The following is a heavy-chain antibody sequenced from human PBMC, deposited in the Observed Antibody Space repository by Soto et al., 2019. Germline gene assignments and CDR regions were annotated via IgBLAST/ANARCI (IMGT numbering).Heavy chain of an antibody. D-gene: IGHD3-22*01. J-gene: IGHJ4*02. V-gene: IGHV4-38-2*01. CDR1: GYSISSRYY. Sequence: KPSETLSLTCAVSGYSISSRYYWGWIRQPPGKGLEWIGSIYHTGRTYYNPSLKSRVTISVDTSKNQFSLKLSSVTAADTAVYYCASSVGEYYDSSGFFWGQGTLVTVSS. CDR2: IYHTGRT. CDR3: ASSVGEYYDSSGFF.